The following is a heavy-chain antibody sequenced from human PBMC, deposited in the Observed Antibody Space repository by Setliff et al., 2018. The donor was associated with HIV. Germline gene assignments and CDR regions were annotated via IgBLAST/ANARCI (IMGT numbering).Heavy chain of an antibody. CDR2: IYYSGDS. J-gene: IGHJ4*02. Sequence: PSETLSLTCTVSGASITSSYWTWIRQSPGRGLEYLGYIYYSGDSNYSPSLKSRLSMSLDASISQFSLRLNSLTAADTAMYYCARFARDPTDWGRGILVTVSS. V-gene: IGHV4-59*08. CDR1: GASITSSY. CDR3: ARFARDPTD.